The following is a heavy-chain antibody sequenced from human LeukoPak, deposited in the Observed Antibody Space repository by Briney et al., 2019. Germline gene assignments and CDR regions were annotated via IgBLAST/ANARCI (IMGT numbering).Heavy chain of an antibody. CDR1: GGSIDITNY. CDR3: TREDRPFCPFAY. D-gene: IGHD3-22*01. V-gene: IGHV4-4*02. Sequence: SGTLSLTCGVSGGSIDITNYWSWVRQAPGKGLEWIGEISHDGTTNYNPSLRSRVAMSLDRANNQFSLSLTSVTAADTAVYYCTREDRPFCPFAYWGQGVLVTVPS. J-gene: IGHJ4*02. CDR2: ISHDGTT.